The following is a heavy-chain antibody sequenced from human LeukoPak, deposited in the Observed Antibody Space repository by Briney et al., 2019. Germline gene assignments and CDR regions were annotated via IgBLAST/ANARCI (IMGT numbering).Heavy chain of an antibody. D-gene: IGHD2-21*02. CDR1: GGSISTYF. Sequence: TSETLSLTCTVSGGSISTYFWSWIRQPPGKGLEWIGYIYYSGSANYNPSLESRVTISIDTSKNQFSLTLSSVTAADTAVYYCARLISPASGVVTVTPYSFDFWGQGTLVTVSS. V-gene: IGHV4-59*08. CDR3: ARLISPASGVVTVTPYSFDF. J-gene: IGHJ4*02. CDR2: IYYSGSA.